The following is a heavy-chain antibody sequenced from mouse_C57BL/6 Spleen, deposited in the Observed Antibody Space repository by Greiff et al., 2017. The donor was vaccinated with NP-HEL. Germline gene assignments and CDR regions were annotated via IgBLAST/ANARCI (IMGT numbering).Heavy chain of an antibody. CDR2: IYPGDGDT. J-gene: IGHJ4*01. CDR3: ARSDYPYYYAMDY. CDR1: GYAFSSSW. V-gene: IGHV1-82*01. Sequence: VQLQQSGPELVKPGASVKISCKASGYAFSSSWMNWVKQRPGKGLEWIGRIYPGDGDTNYNGKFKGKATLTADKSSSTAYMQLSSLTSEDSAVYFCARSDYPYYYAMDYWGQGTSVTVSS. D-gene: IGHD1-1*02.